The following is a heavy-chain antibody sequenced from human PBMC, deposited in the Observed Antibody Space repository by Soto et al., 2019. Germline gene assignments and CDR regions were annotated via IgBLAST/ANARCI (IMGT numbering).Heavy chain of an antibody. CDR1: GFTFSDHF. Sequence: EVQLVESGGGLVQPGGSLRLSCAASGFTFSDHFMEWVRQAPGKGPEWVGRIRDKARGYTTDYAASVKGRFTISRDDSKNTLYLQMNSLQPEDTALYYCTRLLAYCGGDCHSFAFEIWGQGTMVTVSS. J-gene: IGHJ3*02. CDR2: IRDKARGYTT. D-gene: IGHD2-21*02. CDR3: TRLLAYCGGDCHSFAFEI. V-gene: IGHV3-72*01.